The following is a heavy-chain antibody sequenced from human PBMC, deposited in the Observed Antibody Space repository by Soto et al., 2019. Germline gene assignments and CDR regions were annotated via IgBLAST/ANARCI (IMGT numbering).Heavy chain of an antibody. J-gene: IGHJ5*02. CDR2: IYPGDSDT. D-gene: IGHD3-3*01. V-gene: IGHV5-51*01. Sequence: GESLKISCKGSGYSFTSYWIGWARQMPGKGLEWMGIIYPGDSDTRYSPSFQGQVTISADKSISTAYLQWSSLKASDTAMYYCARGTIFGVVIQGEFDPWGQGTLVTVSS. CDR1: GYSFTSYW. CDR3: ARGTIFGVVIQGEFDP.